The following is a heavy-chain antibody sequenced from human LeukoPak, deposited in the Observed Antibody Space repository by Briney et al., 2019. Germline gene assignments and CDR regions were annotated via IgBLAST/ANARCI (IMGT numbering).Heavy chain of an antibody. Sequence: GGSLRLSCAASGFTFSSYAMSWVRQAPGEGLEWVSAISGSGGSTYYADSVKGRFTISRDNSKNTLYLQMNSLRAEDTAVYYCAKERVTIAYCGGDCYFPLNWFDPWGQGTLVTVSS. J-gene: IGHJ5*02. CDR1: GFTFSSYA. CDR3: AKERVTIAYCGGDCYFPLNWFDP. CDR2: ISGSGGST. V-gene: IGHV3-23*01. D-gene: IGHD2-21*02.